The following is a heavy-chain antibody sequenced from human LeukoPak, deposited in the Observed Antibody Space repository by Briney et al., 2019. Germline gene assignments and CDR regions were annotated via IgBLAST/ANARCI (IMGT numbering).Heavy chain of an antibody. CDR2: ISWNSGSI. J-gene: IGHJ4*02. Sequence: GGSLRLSCAASGFTFSSYAMSWVRQAPGKGLEWVSGISWNSGSIGYADSVKGRFTISRDNAKNSLYLQMNSLRAEDTALYYCAKTGIMITFGGVIADWGQGTLVTVSS. D-gene: IGHD3-16*01. V-gene: IGHV3-9*01. CDR1: GFTFSSYA. CDR3: AKTGIMITFGGVIAD.